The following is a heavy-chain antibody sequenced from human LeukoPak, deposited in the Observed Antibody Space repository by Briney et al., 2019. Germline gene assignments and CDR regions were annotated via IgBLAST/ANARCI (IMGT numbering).Heavy chain of an antibody. Sequence: ASVKVSCKASGYTYTSYYMHWVRQAPGQGLERMGIINPSGGSTSYAQKFQGRVTMTRDTSTSTVYMELSSLRSEDTAVYYCAREKAVANSFDYWGQGTLVTVSS. V-gene: IGHV1-46*01. CDR1: GYTYTSYY. CDR3: AREKAVANSFDY. J-gene: IGHJ4*02. CDR2: INPSGGST. D-gene: IGHD6-19*01.